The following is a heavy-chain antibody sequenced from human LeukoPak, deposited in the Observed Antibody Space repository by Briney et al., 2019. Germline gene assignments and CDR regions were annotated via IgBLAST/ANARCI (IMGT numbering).Heavy chain of an antibody. D-gene: IGHD4-17*01. J-gene: IGHJ5*02. CDR2: IYYSGST. CDR1: GGSISSSSYY. V-gene: IGHV4-39*01. CDR3: ARLHDYGDKNA. Sequence: SETLSLTCTVSGGSISSSSYYWGWIRQPPGKGLEWIGSIYYSGSTYYNPSLKSRVTVSVDTSKNQFSLKLSSVTAADTAVYYCARLHDYGDKNAWGQGTLDTVSS.